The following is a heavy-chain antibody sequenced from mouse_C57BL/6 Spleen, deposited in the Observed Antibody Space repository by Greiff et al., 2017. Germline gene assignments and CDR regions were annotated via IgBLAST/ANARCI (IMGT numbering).Heavy chain of an antibody. CDR2: IHPNSGST. CDR1: GYTFTSYW. J-gene: IGHJ2*01. Sequence: VQLQQSGAELVKPGASVKLSCKASGYTFTSYWMHWVKQRPGQGLEWIGMIHPNSGSTNYNEKFKSKATLTVDKSSSTAYMQLSSLTSEDAAVYYCAREADVYFDYWGQGTLLTVSS. D-gene: IGHD2-3*01. V-gene: IGHV1-64*01. CDR3: AREADVYFDY.